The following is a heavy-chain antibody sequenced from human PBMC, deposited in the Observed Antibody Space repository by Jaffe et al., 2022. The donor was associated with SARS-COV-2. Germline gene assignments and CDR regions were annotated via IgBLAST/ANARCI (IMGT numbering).Heavy chain of an antibody. V-gene: IGHV3-21*01. J-gene: IGHJ5*02. CDR2: ISSTGSYI. Sequence: EAQLVESGGGLVKPGESLRLSCAASGFTFSSYTINWVRQAPGKGLEWVSSISSTGSYIYYADSVKGRFTISRDNAKNSLYLRMNSLRAEDTAVYYCARVDRVERLYDGFDPWGQGTLVTVSS. CDR3: ARVDRVERLYDGFDP. D-gene: IGHD1-1*01. CDR1: GFTFSSYT.